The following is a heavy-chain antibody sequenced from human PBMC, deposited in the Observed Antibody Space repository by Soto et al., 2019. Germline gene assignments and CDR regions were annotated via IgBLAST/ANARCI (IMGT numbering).Heavy chain of an antibody. CDR1: GVSISSSSYY. CDR3: ARGRFIAAADNYFDY. CDR2: IYYSGST. J-gene: IGHJ4*02. V-gene: IGHV4-39*01. D-gene: IGHD6-13*01. Sequence: SETLSLTCTVSGVSISSSSYYWGWIRQPPGKGLEWIGSIYYSGSTYYNPSLKSRVTTSVHTSNNQCSLKLSSVTAADTAVYYCARGRFIAAADNYFDYWVQGTLVTV.